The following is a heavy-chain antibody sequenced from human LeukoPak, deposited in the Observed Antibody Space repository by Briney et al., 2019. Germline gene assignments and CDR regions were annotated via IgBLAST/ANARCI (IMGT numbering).Heavy chain of an antibody. V-gene: IGHV1-2*02. CDR3: ARTRTGKPDF. CDR2: VNPSSGGT. D-gene: IGHD1-14*01. J-gene: IGHJ4*02. CDR1: GYTFIFHY. Sequence: ASVKVSCKASGYTFIFHYIHWVRQAPGQGLGWMGWVNPSSGGTNYAQKFQDRVTMTRDTSINTAYMELSSLRSDDTAVYYRARTRTGKPDFWGQGTLVTVSS.